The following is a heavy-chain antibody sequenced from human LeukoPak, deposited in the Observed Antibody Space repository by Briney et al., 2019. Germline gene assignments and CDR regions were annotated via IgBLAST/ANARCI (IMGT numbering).Heavy chain of an antibody. D-gene: IGHD3-22*01. V-gene: IGHV3-23*01. Sequence: GGSLRLSCAASGFSVSGKFMSWVRQAPGKGLEWVSVISGSGGSTYYADSVKGRFTISRDNSKNTLYLQMNSLRAEDTAVYYCARRDYYYCFDYWGQGTLVTVSS. CDR3: ARRDYYYCFDY. CDR2: ISGSGGST. CDR1: GFSVSGKF. J-gene: IGHJ4*02.